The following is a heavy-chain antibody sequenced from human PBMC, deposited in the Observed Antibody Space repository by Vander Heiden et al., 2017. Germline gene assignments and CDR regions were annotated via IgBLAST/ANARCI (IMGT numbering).Heavy chain of an antibody. Sequence: QVQLVESGGGVVQPGRSLRLSCAASGFSFSTYGMHWVCQAPGKGLEWVAVISYDGNNKYYADSVKGRFTISRDNSDSTLYLQMNSLGVEDTAVYYCAKVFNGYVQSSHYFDQWGQGTLVTVSS. V-gene: IGHV3-30*18. CDR3: AKVFNGYVQSSHYFDQ. J-gene: IGHJ4*02. CDR1: GFSFSTYG. D-gene: IGHD2-8*01. CDR2: ISYDGNNK.